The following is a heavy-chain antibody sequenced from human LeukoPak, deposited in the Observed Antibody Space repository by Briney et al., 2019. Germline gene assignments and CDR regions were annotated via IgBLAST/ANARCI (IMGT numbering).Heavy chain of an antibody. D-gene: IGHD3-16*02. J-gene: IGHJ5*02. CDR3: AKDPATNSYYDYVWGSYRYPNNWFDP. Sequence: PGGSLRLSCAASGFTFSSYGMHWVRQAPGKGLEWVAVIWYDGSNKYYADSVKGRFTISRDNSKNTLYLQMNSLRAEDTAVYYCAKDPATNSYYDYVWGSYRYPNNWFDPWGQGTLVTVSS. V-gene: IGHV3-33*06. CDR1: GFTFSSYG. CDR2: IWYDGSNK.